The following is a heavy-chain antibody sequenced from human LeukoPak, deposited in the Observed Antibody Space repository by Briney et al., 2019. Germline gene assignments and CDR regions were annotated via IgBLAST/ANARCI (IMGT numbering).Heavy chain of an antibody. V-gene: IGHV3-23*01. CDR2: ISGSGGST. CDR1: GFTFSSYA. J-gene: IGHJ4*02. CDR3: AKDRGYSSGLFDY. Sequence: SGGSLRLSCAASGFTFSSYAMSWVRQAPGKGLEWVSAISGSGGSTYYADSVKGRFTISRDNSKNTLYLQMSSLRAEDTAVYYCAKDRGYSSGLFDYWGQGTLVTVSS. D-gene: IGHD6-19*01.